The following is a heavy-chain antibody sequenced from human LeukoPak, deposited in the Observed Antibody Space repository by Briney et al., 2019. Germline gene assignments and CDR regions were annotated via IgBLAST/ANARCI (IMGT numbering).Heavy chain of an antibody. CDR3: ARFRTYYDFWSDYSPPKTDDAFDI. Sequence: GESLKISCKGSGYSFTSYWIGWVRQMPGKGLEWMGIIYPGDSDTRYSPSFQGQVTISADKSISTAYLQWSSLKASDTAMYYCARFRTYYDFWSDYSPPKTDDAFDIWGQGTMVTVSS. D-gene: IGHD3-3*01. CDR2: IYPGDSDT. J-gene: IGHJ3*02. V-gene: IGHV5-51*01. CDR1: GYSFTSYW.